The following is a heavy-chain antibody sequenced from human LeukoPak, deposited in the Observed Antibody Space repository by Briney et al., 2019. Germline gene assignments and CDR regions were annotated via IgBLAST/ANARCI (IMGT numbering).Heavy chain of an antibody. CDR3: AKEPPTRWLATFDF. CDR1: GGTFTTYA. V-gene: IGHV1-69*04. CDR2: IFPIFNIA. D-gene: IGHD6-19*01. J-gene: IGHJ4*02. Sequence: GASVKVSCKASGGTFTTYAFSWVRQAPGQGFEWMGRIFPIFNIANYAQKFKGRVTITADKSTDTVYMELNSLRSEDTAVYYCAKEPPTRWLATFDFWGQGTLVTVSS.